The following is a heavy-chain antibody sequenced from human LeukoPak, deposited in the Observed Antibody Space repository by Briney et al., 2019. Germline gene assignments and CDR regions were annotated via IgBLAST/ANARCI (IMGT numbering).Heavy chain of an antibody. V-gene: IGHV3-30*18. D-gene: IGHD6-13*01. CDR3: AKGGYSSSWKDY. Sequence: GGSLRLSCAASGFTFSSYGMHWVRQAPGKGLEWVAVISYDGSNKYYADSVKGRFTISRDNSKNTLYLQMNSLRAEDTAVYYCAKGGYSSSWKDYWGQGTLVTVSS. J-gene: IGHJ4*02. CDR1: GFTFSSYG. CDR2: ISYDGSNK.